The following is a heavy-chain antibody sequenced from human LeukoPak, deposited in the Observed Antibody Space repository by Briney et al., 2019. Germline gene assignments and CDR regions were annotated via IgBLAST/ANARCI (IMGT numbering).Heavy chain of an antibody. J-gene: IGHJ6*03. CDR2: ISSESYYI. Sequence: PGGSLRLSCEASGFTFSSYSMNWVRQAPGKGLEWVSSISSESYYIYYADSVKGRFTISRDNAKNSLYLQMNSLRAEDTAVYYCATNSRFMITFGGVPYYMDVWGKGTTVTVSS. CDR3: ATNSRFMITFGGVPYYMDV. CDR1: GFTFSSYS. V-gene: IGHV3-21*01. D-gene: IGHD3-16*01.